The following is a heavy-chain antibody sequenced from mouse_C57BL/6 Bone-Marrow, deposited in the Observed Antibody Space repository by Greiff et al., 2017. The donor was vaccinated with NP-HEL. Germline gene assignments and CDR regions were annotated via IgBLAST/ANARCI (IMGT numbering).Heavy chain of an antibody. V-gene: IGHV1-80*01. CDR2: IYPGDGDT. D-gene: IGHD3-2*02. Sequence: QVQLQQSGAELVKPGASVKISCKASGYAFSSYWMNWVKQRPGKGLEWIGQIYPGDGDTNYNGKFKGKATLTADKSSSTAYMQLSSLTSEDSAVYFCARERGTAQATVWFAYWGQGTLVTVSA. J-gene: IGHJ3*01. CDR1: GYAFSSYW. CDR3: ARERGTAQATVWFAY.